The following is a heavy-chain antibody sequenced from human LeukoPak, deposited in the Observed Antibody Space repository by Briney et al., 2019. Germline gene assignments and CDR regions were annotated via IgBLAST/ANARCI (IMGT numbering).Heavy chain of an antibody. D-gene: IGHD6-19*01. CDR1: GFTFSSYE. V-gene: IGHV3-48*03. J-gene: IGHJ4*02. Sequence: GGSLRLSCAASGFTFSSYEMNWVRQAPGKGLECVSYISSSGSTIYYADSVKGRFTISRDNAKNSLYLQMNSLRAEDTAVYYCARRGGSGWYYSDYWGQGTLVTVSS. CDR2: ISSSGSTI. CDR3: ARRGGSGWYYSDY.